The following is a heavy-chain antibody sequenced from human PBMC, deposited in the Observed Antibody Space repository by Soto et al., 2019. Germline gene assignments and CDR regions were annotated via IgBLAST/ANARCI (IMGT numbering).Heavy chain of an antibody. Sequence: ASVEVSCQASGYTFPGYYMHWLLQAPGQGLEWMGWINPNSGGTNYAQKFQGRVTMTRDTSISTAYMELSRLRSEDTAVYYCARGRGLVAASDYWGQGTLVTVSS. CDR2: INPNSGGT. V-gene: IGHV1-2*02. CDR3: ARGRGLVAASDY. J-gene: IGHJ4*02. D-gene: IGHD2-15*01. CDR1: GYTFPGYY.